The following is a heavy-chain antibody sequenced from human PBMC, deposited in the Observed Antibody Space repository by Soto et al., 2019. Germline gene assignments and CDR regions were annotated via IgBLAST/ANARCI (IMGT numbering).Heavy chain of an antibody. J-gene: IGHJ6*01. CDR1: GFTFTSSA. Sequence: GASVKVSCKASGFTFTSSAVQWVRQARGQRLEWIGWIVVGSGNTNYAQKFQERVTITRDMSTSTAYMELSSLRSEDTAVYYCAAPPTYYDFWSGYYRPYYYYGMDVWG. CDR2: IVVGSGNT. CDR3: AAPPTYYDFWSGYYRPYYYYGMDV. D-gene: IGHD3-3*01. V-gene: IGHV1-58*01.